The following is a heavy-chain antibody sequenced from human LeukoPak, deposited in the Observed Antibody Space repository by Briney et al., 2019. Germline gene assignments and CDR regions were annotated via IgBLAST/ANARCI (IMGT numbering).Heavy chain of an antibody. J-gene: IGHJ6*03. CDR3: AKTSFPYYYYMDV. CDR2: ISWDGGST. Sequence: GGSLRLSCAASGFTFDDYAMHWVRRAPGKGLEWVSLISWDGGSTYYADSVKGRFTISRDNSKNSLYLQMNSLRAEDTALYYCAKTSFPYYYYMDVWGKGTTVTVSS. V-gene: IGHV3-43D*03. CDR1: GFTFDDYA. D-gene: IGHD1-26*01.